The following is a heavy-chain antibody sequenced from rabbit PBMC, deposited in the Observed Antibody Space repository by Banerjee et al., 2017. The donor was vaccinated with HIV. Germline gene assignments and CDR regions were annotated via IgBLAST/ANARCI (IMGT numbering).Heavy chain of an antibody. J-gene: IGHJ4*01. CDR3: ARDHSYYDHGKFDL. CDR2: IYTAIGST. V-gene: IGHV1S40*01. D-gene: IGHD2-1*01. CDR1: GFSLSSDFD. Sequence: QSLEESGGDLVKPGGSLTLICNASGFSLSSDFDMCWVRHAQWKGLEWIACIYTAIGSTDYTTWAKGRFTISKTSSTTVTLQMTSLTAADTATYFCARDHSYYDHGKFDLWGPGTLVTVS.